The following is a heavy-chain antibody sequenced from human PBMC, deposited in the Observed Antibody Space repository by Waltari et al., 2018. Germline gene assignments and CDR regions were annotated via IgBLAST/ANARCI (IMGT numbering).Heavy chain of an antibody. J-gene: IGHJ2*01. V-gene: IGHV4-61*02. Sequence: QVQLQESGPGLVKPSQTLFLTCSVSGDSMNSGHYYRSWIRQSAGKGLEWIGNIYSTGSTNYSPSLKSRVTISGDTSKNQVSLTLTSAAATDTAVYYCAREDYDKSLGYWFYDVWGRGALVTVSS. CDR3: AREDYDKSLGYWFYDV. CDR2: IYSTGST. D-gene: IGHD2-15*01. CDR1: GDSMNSGHYY.